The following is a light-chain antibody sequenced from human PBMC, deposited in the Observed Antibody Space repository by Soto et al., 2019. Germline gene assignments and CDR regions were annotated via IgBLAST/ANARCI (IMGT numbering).Light chain of an antibody. Sequence: QSALTQPASVSGSPGQSITISCTGTSSDVGGYNYVSWYQQHPGKAPKLMIYDVNNRPSGVSNRFSGSKSGNTASLTISGLPAEDEADYYCSSYTSSSTLVVFGGGTKLTVL. CDR3: SSYTSSSTLVV. V-gene: IGLV2-14*01. CDR2: DVN. J-gene: IGLJ2*01. CDR1: SSDVGGYNY.